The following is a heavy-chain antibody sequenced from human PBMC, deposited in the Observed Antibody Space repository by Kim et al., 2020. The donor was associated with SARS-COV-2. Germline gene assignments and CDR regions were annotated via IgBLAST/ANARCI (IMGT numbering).Heavy chain of an antibody. CDR1: GFTFSSYW. CDR2: IKQDGSEK. Sequence: GGSLRLSCAASGFTFSSYWMSWVRQAPGKGLEWVANIKQDGSEKYYVDSVKGRFTISRDNAKNSLYLQMNSLRAEDTAVYYCAREGCGGDCYAYYYYGMDVWGQGTTVTVSS. J-gene: IGHJ6*02. V-gene: IGHV3-7*01. CDR3: AREGCGGDCYAYYYYGMDV. D-gene: IGHD2-21*02.